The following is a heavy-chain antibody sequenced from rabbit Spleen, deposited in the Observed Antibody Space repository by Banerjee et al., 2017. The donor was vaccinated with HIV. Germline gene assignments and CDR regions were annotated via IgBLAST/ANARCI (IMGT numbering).Heavy chain of an antibody. CDR1: GVSFSGSSY. D-gene: IGHD1-1*01. J-gene: IGHJ4*01. CDR2: IDLVFGST. V-gene: IGHV1S7*01. CDR3: VRGASTSGFYNL. Sequence: QLVESGGDLVKPGASLTLTCIASGVSFSGSSYMCWVRQAPGKGLEWIGYIDLVFGSTYYASWVNGRFTISSHNAQNTLYLQLNSLTVADTATYFCVRGASTSGFYNLWGPGTLVTVS.